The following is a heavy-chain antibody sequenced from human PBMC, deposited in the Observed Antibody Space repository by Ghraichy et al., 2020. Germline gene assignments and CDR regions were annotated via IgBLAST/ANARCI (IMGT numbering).Heavy chain of an antibody. CDR3: ARRRGYYYDSSGHYHYYFDY. CDR2: IYYSGST. V-gene: IGHV4-39*01. Sequence: SQTLSLTCTVSGGSISSSSYYWGWIRQPPGKGLEWIGSIYYSGSTYYNPSLKSRVTISVDTSKNQFSLKLSPVTAADTAVYYCARRRGYYYDSSGHYHYYFDYWGQGTLVTVSS. J-gene: IGHJ4*02. D-gene: IGHD3-22*01. CDR1: GGSISSSSYY.